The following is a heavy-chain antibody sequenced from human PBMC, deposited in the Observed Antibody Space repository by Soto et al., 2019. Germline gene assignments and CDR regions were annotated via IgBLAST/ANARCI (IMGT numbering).Heavy chain of an antibody. CDR1: GFTFSSYG. CDR2: ISYDGSNK. Sequence: GGSLRLSCAASGFTFSSYGMHWVRQAPGKGLEWVAVISYDGSNKYYADSVKGRFTISRDNSKNTLYLQMNSLRAEDTAVYYCAKDRHSSSYLDYWGQGTLVTVSS. CDR3: AKDRHSSSYLDY. J-gene: IGHJ4*02. D-gene: IGHD6-6*01. V-gene: IGHV3-30*18.